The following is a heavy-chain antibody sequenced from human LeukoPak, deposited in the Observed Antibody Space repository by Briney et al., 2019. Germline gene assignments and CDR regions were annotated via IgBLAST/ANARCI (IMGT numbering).Heavy chain of an antibody. Sequence: SETLSLTCTVSGGSISGYFWSCIRQPPGKGLEFIGYVYYNGATLYSPSLKSRVTMSVDTSKNQFSLKLSSVTAADTAVYYCARHDPVGHYQHGMDVWGQGTTVIVYS. D-gene: IGHD1-26*01. CDR2: VYYNGAT. CDR3: ARHDPVGHYQHGMDV. J-gene: IGHJ6*02. CDR1: GGSISGYF. V-gene: IGHV4-59*08.